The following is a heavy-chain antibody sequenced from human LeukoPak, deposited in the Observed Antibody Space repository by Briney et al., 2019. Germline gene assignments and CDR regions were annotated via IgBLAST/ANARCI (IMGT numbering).Heavy chain of an antibody. CDR3: TREQWLPDY. D-gene: IGHD5-24*01. CDR2: ISKTSSYT. CDR1: GFKFSDYY. Sequence: GGSLRLSCAASGFKFSDYYMNWIRQAPRKGLEWVSQISKTSSYTNYADSVKGRFTISRDNARNSLYLQMNSLRAEDTAVYYCTREQWLPDYWGQGTLVTVSS. V-gene: IGHV3-11*05. J-gene: IGHJ4*02.